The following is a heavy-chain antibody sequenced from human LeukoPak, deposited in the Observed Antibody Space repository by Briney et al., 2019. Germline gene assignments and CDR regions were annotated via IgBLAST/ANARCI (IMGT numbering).Heavy chain of an antibody. J-gene: IGHJ4*02. Sequence: GESLKISCKASGYSFTSYWIGWVRQMPGKGLEWMGIIYPGDSDTRYGPSFQGQVTISADKSISTAYLQWSSLKASDTAMYYCARHVSTAMAEPHFDYWGQGTLVTVSS. CDR2: IYPGDSDT. V-gene: IGHV5-51*01. D-gene: IGHD5-18*01. CDR1: GYSFTSYW. CDR3: ARHVSTAMAEPHFDY.